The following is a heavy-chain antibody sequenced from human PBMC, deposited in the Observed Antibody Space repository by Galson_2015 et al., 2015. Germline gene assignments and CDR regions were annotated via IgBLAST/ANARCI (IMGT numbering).Heavy chain of an antibody. J-gene: IGHJ4*02. CDR1: GFTFSIYA. V-gene: IGHV3-23*01. CDR3: ASQRPWGRWTGGPFDY. CDR2: VSGSGSST. D-gene: IGHD4-23*01. Sequence: SLRLSCAASGFTFSIYAMTWVHQAPGKGLEWVSGVSGSGSSTFYADSVKGRFTVSRDKSKNTLYLQMNSLRAEDTAIYYCASQRPWGRWTGGPFDYWGQGALVTVSS.